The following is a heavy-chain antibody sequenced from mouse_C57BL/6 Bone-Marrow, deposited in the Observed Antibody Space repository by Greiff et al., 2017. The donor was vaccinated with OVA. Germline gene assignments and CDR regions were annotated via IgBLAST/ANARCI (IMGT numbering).Heavy chain of an antibody. V-gene: IGHV8-8*01. CDR1: GFSLSTFGMG. CDR2: IWWGDAK. J-gene: IGHJ1*03. CDR3: ARILITTVVANWYFDV. D-gene: IGHD1-1*01. Sequence: QVPLKESGPGLLQPSQTLSLTCSFSGFSLSTFGMGVGWIRQPSGKGLVWLAHIWWGDAKYYNPALKSQLKIYKDTAKNQSFLKIANVDTAETATYYCARILITTVVANWYFDVWGTGTTVTVSS.